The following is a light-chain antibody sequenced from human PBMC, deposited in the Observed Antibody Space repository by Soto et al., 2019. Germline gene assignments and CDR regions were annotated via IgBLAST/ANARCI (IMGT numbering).Light chain of an antibody. CDR2: TAS. CDR3: QQLHTYPYT. Sequence: IHLTQSPSFLSASLGDRVTITCRASQGISNFLAWYQQKPGKAPELLIYTASTLRSGVPSRFSGSGSGTEFTLTISSLLPEDFATFYCQQLHTYPYTFGQGTRLDI. V-gene: IGKV1-9*01. J-gene: IGKJ2*01. CDR1: QGISNF.